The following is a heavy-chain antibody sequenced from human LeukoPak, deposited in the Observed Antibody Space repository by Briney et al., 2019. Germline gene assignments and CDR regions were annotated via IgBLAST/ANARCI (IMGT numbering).Heavy chain of an antibody. CDR1: GFAFSSYA. J-gene: IGHJ5*02. Sequence: GGSLRLSCAASGFAFSSYAMSWVRQAPGRGLEWVSAISGSGGSTYYADSVKGRFTISRDNSKNTLYLQMNSLRAEDTAVYYCAKVVSRYCSGGSCYRNWFDPWGQGTLVTVSP. CDR3: AKVVSRYCSGGSCYRNWFDP. D-gene: IGHD2-15*01. CDR2: ISGSGGST. V-gene: IGHV3-23*01.